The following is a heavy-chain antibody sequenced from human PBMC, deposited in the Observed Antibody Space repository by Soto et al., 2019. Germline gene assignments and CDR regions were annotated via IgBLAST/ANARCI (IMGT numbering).Heavy chain of an antibody. D-gene: IGHD2-15*01. CDR2: ITTYNGNT. J-gene: IGHJ4*02. CDR1: GYTFTSYG. Sequence: QVQLVQSGAEVKKPGASVKVSCKASGYTFTSYGFSWVRQAPGQWLEWMGWITTYNGNTNYAQKLQGRVTMTTDTSTSTAYMELRSLRSDDTAVYYCVVAAQPYYFDYWGQGTLVTVSS. CDR3: VVAAQPYYFDY. V-gene: IGHV1-18*01.